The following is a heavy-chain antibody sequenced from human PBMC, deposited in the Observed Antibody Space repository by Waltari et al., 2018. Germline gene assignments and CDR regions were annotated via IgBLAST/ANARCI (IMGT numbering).Heavy chain of an antibody. D-gene: IGHD2-15*01. V-gene: IGHV4-4*02. J-gene: IGHJ4*02. CDR3: ARDRGRGLYLDS. CDR2: VHRSGKT. Sequence: QVQLQESGPGLVKPSGTLSLTCTVPGDSMSSRDFWSWVRQSPEKGLEWIGQVHRSGKTNYNPSLESRVAISIDMSNNQFSLKVTSTTAADTAVYYCARDRGRGLYLDSWGQGTLVTVSP. CDR1: GDSMSSRDF.